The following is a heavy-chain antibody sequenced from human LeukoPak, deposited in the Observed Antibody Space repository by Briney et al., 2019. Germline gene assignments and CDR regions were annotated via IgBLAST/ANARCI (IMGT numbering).Heavy chain of an antibody. D-gene: IGHD3-10*01. CDR1: GFTFDNYA. CDR3: AKDAYYASGSYQHYFDY. Sequence: GGSLRLSCAASGFTFDNYAMHWVRQAPGKGLEWVSGISWNSDSLGYADSVQGRFTISRDNAKNSLFLQMSSLRVEDTALYYCAKDAYYASGSYQHYFDYWGQGILVTVSS. J-gene: IGHJ4*02. V-gene: IGHV3-9*01. CDR2: ISWNSDSL.